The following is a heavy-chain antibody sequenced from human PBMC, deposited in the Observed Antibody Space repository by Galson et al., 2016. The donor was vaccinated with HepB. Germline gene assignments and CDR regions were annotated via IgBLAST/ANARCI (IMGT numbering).Heavy chain of an antibody. D-gene: IGHD4-11*01. J-gene: IGHJ5*02. CDR1: GFSLTAGGEG. CDR2: IYWNDDK. CDR3: AHSWPLWADGDYRGDWFDP. V-gene: IGHV2-5*01. Sequence: PALVKPTQTLTLTCTLSGFSLTAGGEGVGWIRQPPGKALEWLALIYWNDDKRYSPSLKNRLTITKDTSKKQVVLIMTNVDPADTGTYYCAHSWPLWADGDYRGDWFDPWGQGTLVTVSS.